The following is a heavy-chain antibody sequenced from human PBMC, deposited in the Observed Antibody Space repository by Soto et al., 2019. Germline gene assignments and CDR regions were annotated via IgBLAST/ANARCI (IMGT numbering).Heavy chain of an antibody. CDR2: IKSDGSST. V-gene: IGHV3-74*01. Sequence: PGGSLRLSCAASGFTFSTYWMHWVRQAPGKGLVWVSRIKSDGSSTTYADSVKGRFTISRDNARNTLYLQMNSLRAEDTAVYYCARDYTVRGRDSNWFNPWGQGTLVTVSS. CDR1: GFTFSTYW. D-gene: IGHD3-10*01. CDR3: ARDYTVRGRDSNWFNP. J-gene: IGHJ5*02.